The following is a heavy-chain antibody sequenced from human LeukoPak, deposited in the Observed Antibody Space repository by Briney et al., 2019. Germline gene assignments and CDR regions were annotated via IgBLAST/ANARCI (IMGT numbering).Heavy chain of an antibody. D-gene: IGHD3-16*02. CDR1: GFTFSSYW. V-gene: IGHV3-7*01. Sequence: PGGSLRLSCAASGFTFSSYWMSWVRQAPGKGLEWVANIKQDGSEKYYVDSVKGRFTNSRDNAKNSLYLQTNSLRAEDTAVYYCARDVMITFGGVIVMYYFDYWGQGTLVTVSS. J-gene: IGHJ4*02. CDR3: ARDVMITFGGVIVMYYFDY. CDR2: IKQDGSEK.